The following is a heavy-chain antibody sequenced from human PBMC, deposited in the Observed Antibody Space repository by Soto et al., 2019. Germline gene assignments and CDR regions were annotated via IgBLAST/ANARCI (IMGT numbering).Heavy chain of an antibody. V-gene: IGHV3-74*03. D-gene: IGHD6-13*01. CDR1: GFPFSNSW. J-gene: IGHJ6*02. CDR2: VNNDGTDT. CDR3: ARGGLQHALDV. Sequence: EVQLVESGGGLVQPGGSLKLSCAASGFPFSNSWMYWVRQAPGKGLVWVSRVNNDGTDTTHADSVKGRFTISRDNAENTLYLQMNSLRAEDTAVYYCARGGLQHALDVWGQGSTVTVSS.